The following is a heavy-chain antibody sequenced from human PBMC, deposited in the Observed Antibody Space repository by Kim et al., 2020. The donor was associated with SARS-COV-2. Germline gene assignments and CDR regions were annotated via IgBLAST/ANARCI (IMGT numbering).Heavy chain of an antibody. V-gene: IGHV3-9*01. CDR3: AKDMGAMIAAAGWFDP. Sequence: GGSLRLSCAASGFTFDDYAMHWVRQAPGKGLEWVSGISWNSGSIGYADSVKGRFTISRDNAKNSLYLQMNSLRAEDTALYYCAKDMGAMIAAAGWFDPWGQGTLVTVPS. J-gene: IGHJ5*02. CDR1: GFTFDDYA. CDR2: ISWNSGSI. D-gene: IGHD6-13*01.